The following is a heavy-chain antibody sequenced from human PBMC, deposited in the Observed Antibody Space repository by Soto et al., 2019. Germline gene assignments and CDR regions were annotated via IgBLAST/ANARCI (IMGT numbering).Heavy chain of an antibody. V-gene: IGHV4-30-4*01. CDR2: IYYSGST. Sequence: QVQLQESGPGLVKPSQTLSLTCTVSGGSISSGDYYWSWIRQPPGKGLEWIGYIYYSGSTYYNPSLKXRLTXSXYTSKNQFSLKLSSVTAADTAVYYCASSKGGSYFDYWGQGTLVTVSS. CDR3: ASSKGGSYFDY. CDR1: GGSISSGDYY. D-gene: IGHD1-26*01. J-gene: IGHJ4*02.